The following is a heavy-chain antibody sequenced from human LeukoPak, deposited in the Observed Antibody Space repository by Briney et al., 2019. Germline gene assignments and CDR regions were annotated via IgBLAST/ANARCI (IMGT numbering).Heavy chain of an antibody. Sequence: GGSLRLSCAASGFSFSSHWVHWVRQAPGKGLVWVSRISDDGSYASNVDSVKGRFTISRDNVNNMLYLHMNSLRAEDTAVYYCASFGISWRSSYWGQGTLVTVSS. CDR1: GFSFSSHW. D-gene: IGHD2-21*01. CDR3: ASFGISWRSSY. CDR2: ISDDGSYA. V-gene: IGHV3-74*01. J-gene: IGHJ4*02.